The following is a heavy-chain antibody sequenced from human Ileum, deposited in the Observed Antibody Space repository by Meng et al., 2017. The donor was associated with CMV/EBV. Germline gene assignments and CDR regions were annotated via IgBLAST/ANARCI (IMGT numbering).Heavy chain of an antibody. V-gene: IGHV4-30-4*08. CDR2: ISYSGST. CDR3: ARAVAGWYFDL. Sequence: VQLTESGPGLGTLSQTLSLTCTVSGGSIRSGDYWWSWIRQPPGMGLEWIGYISYSGSTYYNPSLRSRVTVSVDTSNNQFSLDLRSGTAADTAVYYCARAVAGWYFDLWGRGTLVTV. CDR1: GGSIRSGDYW. D-gene: IGHD3-10*01. J-gene: IGHJ2*01.